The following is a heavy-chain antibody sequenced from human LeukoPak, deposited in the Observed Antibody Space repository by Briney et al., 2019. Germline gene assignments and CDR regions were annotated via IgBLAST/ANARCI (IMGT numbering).Heavy chain of an antibody. D-gene: IGHD2-15*01. J-gene: IGHJ4*02. Sequence: ASVKVSCKSSGYTFTGYYIHWVRQAPGQGLEWMGGINPNSGGTNYAQKFQGRVTMTRDTSISTAYMELSRLRSDDTAVFYCARDLIGYCSGASCPHWGQGTLVTVSS. CDR3: ARDLIGYCSGASCPH. V-gene: IGHV1-2*02. CDR2: INPNSGGT. CDR1: GYTFTGYY.